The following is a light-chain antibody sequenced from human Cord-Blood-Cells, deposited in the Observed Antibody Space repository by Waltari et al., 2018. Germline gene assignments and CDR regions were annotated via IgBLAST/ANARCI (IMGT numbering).Light chain of an antibody. CDR3: QQYGSSPRT. Sequence: EIVLTQSPGTLSLSPGERATLSCRASQSVSSSYLAWYQQKPGQAPRLLIDGASSRATGIPDRFSGSGSGTDFTLTISRLGPEDFAVYYCQQYGSSPRTFGQGTKVEIK. CDR1: QSVSSSY. V-gene: IGKV3-20*01. CDR2: GAS. J-gene: IGKJ1*01.